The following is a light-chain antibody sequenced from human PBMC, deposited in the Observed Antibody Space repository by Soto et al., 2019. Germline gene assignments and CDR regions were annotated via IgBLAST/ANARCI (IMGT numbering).Light chain of an antibody. J-gene: IGKJ2*01. CDR2: DAS. CDR1: QDISNY. Sequence: DILMTPSPSSLSAYVGDRVTITCQASQDISNYLNWYQQKPGKAPRLLIYDASNLKTGVPSRFHGTGSGTDFTFTISDQQPEDIAQYHCQQYEKIPYTVGQWTKRESK. V-gene: IGKV1-33*01. CDR3: QQYEKIPYT.